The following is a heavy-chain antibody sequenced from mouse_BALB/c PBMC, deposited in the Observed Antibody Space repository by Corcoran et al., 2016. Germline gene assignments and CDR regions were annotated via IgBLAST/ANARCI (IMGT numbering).Heavy chain of an antibody. CDR1: GYTFTSYY. J-gene: IGHJ3*01. CDR3: KIYYDHDWFAY. Sequence: QVQLQQSGAELVKPGASVKLSCKASGYTFTSYYMYWVKQRPGQGLEWIGEINPSNGGTNFNEKFKSKATLTVDKSSSTAYMQLSSLTSEDSAVYYCKIYYDHDWFAYWGQGTLVTVSA. D-gene: IGHD2-4*01. V-gene: IGHV1S81*02. CDR2: INPSNGGT.